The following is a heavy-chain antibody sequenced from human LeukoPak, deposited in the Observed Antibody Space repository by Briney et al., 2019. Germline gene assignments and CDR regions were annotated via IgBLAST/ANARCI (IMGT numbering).Heavy chain of an antibody. CDR3: ASSAIFGVVAARNWFDP. Sequence: GGSLRLSCAASGFTFSSYSMKWVRQAPGKGLEWVSSISSSSSYIYYADSVKGRFTISRDNAKNSLYLQMNSLRAEDTAVYYCASSAIFGVVAARNWFDPWGQGTLVTVSS. CDR2: ISSSSSYI. D-gene: IGHD3-3*01. V-gene: IGHV3-21*01. CDR1: GFTFSSYS. J-gene: IGHJ5*02.